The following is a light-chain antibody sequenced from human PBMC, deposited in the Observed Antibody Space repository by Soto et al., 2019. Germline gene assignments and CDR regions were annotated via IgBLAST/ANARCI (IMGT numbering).Light chain of an antibody. CDR2: DAS. V-gene: IGKV1-5*01. CDR3: QQYNSYSPLT. J-gene: IGKJ1*01. CDR1: QSISSW. Sequence: DIQTTQSPSTLSASVGDGVTITCRASQSISSWLAWYQQKPGKAPKLLIYDASSLESGVPSRFSGSGSGTEFTLTISSLQPDDFATYYCQQYNSYSPLTFGQGTKVEIK.